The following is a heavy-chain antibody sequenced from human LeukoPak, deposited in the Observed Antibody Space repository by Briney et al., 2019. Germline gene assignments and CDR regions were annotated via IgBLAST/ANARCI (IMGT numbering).Heavy chain of an antibody. J-gene: IGHJ4*02. CDR1: GLTFSSDW. CDR2: INSDASTI. CDR3: ARDIRGAGTLAFDY. D-gene: IGHD6-13*01. Sequence: PGGSLRLSCAASGLTFSSDWMHWVRQVPGKGLVWVSRINSDASTINYADSVKGRFTISRDNSKNTLYLQMNSLRAEDTAVYYCARDIRGAGTLAFDYWGQGTLVTVSS. V-gene: IGHV3-74*01.